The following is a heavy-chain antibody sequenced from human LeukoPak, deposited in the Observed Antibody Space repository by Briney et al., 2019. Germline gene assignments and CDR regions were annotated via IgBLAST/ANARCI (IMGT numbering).Heavy chain of an antibody. Sequence: LSLTCTVSGGSISSGSYYWSWIRQPAGKVLEWFGRIYTSGSTNYNPSLKSRVTISVDTSKNQFSLQLSSVTAADTAVYYCAREGDYDFWSGYFSDYWGQGTLVTVSS. CDR2: IYTSGST. V-gene: IGHV4-61*02. D-gene: IGHD3-3*01. J-gene: IGHJ4*02. CDR3: AREGDYDFWSGYFSDY. CDR1: GGSISSGSYY.